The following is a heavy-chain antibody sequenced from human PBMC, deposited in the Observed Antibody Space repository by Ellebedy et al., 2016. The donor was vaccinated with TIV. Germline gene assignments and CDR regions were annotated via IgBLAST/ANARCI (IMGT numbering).Heavy chain of an antibody. CDR1: GGTFSSYA. CDR2: IIPILGIA. D-gene: IGHD3-22*01. V-gene: IGHV1-69*04. Sequence: AASVKVSCKASGGTFSSYAISWVRQAPGQGLEWMGRIIPILGIANYAQNFQGRVTITADKSTSTAYMALSSLRSEDTAVYYCARVAYYDRSGYFLDYWGQGTLVTVSS. CDR3: ARVAYYDRSGYFLDY. J-gene: IGHJ4*02.